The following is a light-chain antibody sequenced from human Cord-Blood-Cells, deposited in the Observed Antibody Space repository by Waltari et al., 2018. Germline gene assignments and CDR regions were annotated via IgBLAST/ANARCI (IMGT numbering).Light chain of an antibody. Sequence: DIVMTQYPLSLHVTPGEPASIPCRSSQSLLHSNGYNYLDWYLQKPGQSPQLLIYLGANRASGVPDRFSGSGSGTDFTLKISRVEAEDVGVYYCMQALQTPLTFGGGTKVEIK. V-gene: IGKV2-28*01. CDR2: LGA. CDR1: QSLLHSNGYNY. J-gene: IGKJ4*01. CDR3: MQALQTPLT.